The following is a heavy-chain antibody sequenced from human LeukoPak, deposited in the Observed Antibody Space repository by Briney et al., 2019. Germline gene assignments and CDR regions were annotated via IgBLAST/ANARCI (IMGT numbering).Heavy chain of an antibody. D-gene: IGHD7-27*01. Sequence: PSGTLSLTCAVSGSSISSSNWWSWVRQPPGKGLEWIGEIYHSGSTTYNPSLESRVTISMDRSKNQFSLKLTAVTAADTAVYYCARSGDPLGWFFDYWGQGTLVTVSS. CDR2: IYHSGST. CDR1: GSSISSSNW. V-gene: IGHV4-4*02. CDR3: ARSGDPLGWFFDY. J-gene: IGHJ4*02.